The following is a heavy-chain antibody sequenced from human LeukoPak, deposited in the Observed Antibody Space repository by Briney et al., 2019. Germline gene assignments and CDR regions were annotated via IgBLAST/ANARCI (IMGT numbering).Heavy chain of an antibody. CDR3: ARGLQYCSGGSCYFDY. CDR2: IKQDVSEK. Sequence: GGSLRLSCAASGFTFSSYWMSWVRQAPGEGLEWVANIKQDVSEKYYVDSVKGRLTISRDNAKNSLYLQMTSFRAEDTAVYYCARGLQYCSGGSCYFDYWGQGALVTVSS. D-gene: IGHD2-15*01. V-gene: IGHV3-7*01. CDR1: GFTFSSYW. J-gene: IGHJ4*02.